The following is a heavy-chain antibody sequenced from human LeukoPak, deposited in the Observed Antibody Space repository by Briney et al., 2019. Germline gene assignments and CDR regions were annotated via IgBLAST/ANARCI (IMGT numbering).Heavy chain of an antibody. D-gene: IGHD3-22*01. V-gene: IGHV4-34*01. Sequence: SETLSLTCAVYGGSFSGYYWSWIRQPPGKGLEWIGEIYHSGSTNYNPSLKSRVTISVDKSKNQFSLKLSSVTAADTAVYYCARDSGDDSSGYYFDYWGQGTLVTVSS. J-gene: IGHJ4*02. CDR3: ARDSGDDSSGYYFDY. CDR2: IYHSGST. CDR1: GGSFSGYY.